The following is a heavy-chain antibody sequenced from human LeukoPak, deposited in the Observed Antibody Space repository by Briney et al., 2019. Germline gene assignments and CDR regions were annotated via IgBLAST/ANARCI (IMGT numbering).Heavy chain of an antibody. CDR3: AKEGLNIATRDFFDS. CDR1: GFTFSSYS. Sequence: PGGSLRLSCAAYGFTFSSYSMNWVRQAPGKGLEWVSFISTRSSYIYYADSVKGRFTISRDNSKNTLYLQMNSLRAQDTAVYYCAKEGLNIATRDFFDSWGQGTLVTVSS. D-gene: IGHD6-6*01. CDR2: ISTRSSYI. J-gene: IGHJ4*02. V-gene: IGHV3-21*04.